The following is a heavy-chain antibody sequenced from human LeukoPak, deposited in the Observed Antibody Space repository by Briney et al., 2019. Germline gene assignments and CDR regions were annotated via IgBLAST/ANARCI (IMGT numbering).Heavy chain of an antibody. D-gene: IGHD3-10*01. CDR2: ISAYNGNT. V-gene: IGHV1-18*01. CDR3: ARDSGERGSGSYLIAY. CDR1: GYTFTSYG. J-gene: IGHJ4*02. Sequence: ASVKVSCKASGYTFTSYGISWVRQAPGQGLEWMGWISAYNGNTNYAQRFQGRVTMTRDTSISTAYMELSRLRSDDTAVYYCARDSGERGSGSYLIAYWGQGTLVTVSS.